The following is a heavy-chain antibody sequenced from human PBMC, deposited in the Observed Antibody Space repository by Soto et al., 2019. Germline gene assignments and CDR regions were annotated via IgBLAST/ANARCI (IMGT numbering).Heavy chain of an antibody. CDR2: INHSGST. J-gene: IGHJ4*02. CDR1: GGSLSGYY. V-gene: IGHV4-34*01. D-gene: IGHD1-1*01. CDR3: ARGPNYLGY. Sequence: SETLSLTCAVYGGSLSGYYWNWIRQPPGKGLEWIGEINHSGSTNYNSSLKSRVTITVDTSKNQISLKLSSVTAADTAVYYCARGPNYLGYWGQGTLVTVSS.